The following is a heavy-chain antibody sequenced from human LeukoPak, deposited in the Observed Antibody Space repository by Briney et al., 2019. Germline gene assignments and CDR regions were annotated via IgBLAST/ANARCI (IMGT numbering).Heavy chain of an antibody. J-gene: IGHJ4*02. CDR3: ASYSSVPYFDY. CDR2: ITSSGATI. CDR1: EFTFRSYA. V-gene: IGHV3-48*03. Sequence: GGSLRLSCAASEFTFRSYAVNWVRQAPGKGPEWVSHITSSGATIYYADSVKGRFTISRDNAKNSLSLHMSSLRAEDTAIYYCASYSSVPYFDYWGRGTLVTVSS. D-gene: IGHD3-10*01.